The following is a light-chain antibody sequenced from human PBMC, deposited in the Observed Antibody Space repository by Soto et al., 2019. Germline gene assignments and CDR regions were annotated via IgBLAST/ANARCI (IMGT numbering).Light chain of an antibody. Sequence: IVLTQSPATLSLSPGDRATLSCRASQSISNVYLAWYQQKPGQAPRLLIYGTSSRATDIPARFSGRGSGTDFTLTISSLEPEDFEVYFCQQYQTSLTFGGGTTVEI. V-gene: IGKV3-20*01. CDR3: QQYQTSLT. CDR2: GTS. CDR1: QSISNVY. J-gene: IGKJ4*01.